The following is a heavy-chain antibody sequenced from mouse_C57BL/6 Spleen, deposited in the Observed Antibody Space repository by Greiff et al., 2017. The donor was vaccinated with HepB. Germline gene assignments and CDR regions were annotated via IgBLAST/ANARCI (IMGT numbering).Heavy chain of an antibody. D-gene: IGHD3-2*02. J-gene: IGHJ3*01. CDR3: ARDSSGPSWFAY. CDR2: IDPNSGGT. CDR1: GYTFTSYW. Sequence: QVQLQQPGAELVKPGASVKLSCKASGYTFTSYWMHWVKQRPGRGLEWIGRIDPNSGGTKYNEKFKSKATLTVDKPSSTAYMQLSSLTSEVSAVYYCARDSSGPSWFAYWGQGTLVTVSA. V-gene: IGHV1-72*01.